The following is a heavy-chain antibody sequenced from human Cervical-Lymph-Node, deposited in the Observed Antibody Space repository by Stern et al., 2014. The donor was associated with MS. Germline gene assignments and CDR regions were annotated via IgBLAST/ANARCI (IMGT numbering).Heavy chain of an antibody. D-gene: IGHD3-16*01. CDR1: GFIFSDYA. CDR2: INSDSRTI. Sequence: EMQLVESGGGLVKPGGSLRLSCAASGFIFSDYAMNWVRQAPGKGLEWLSYINSDSRTIYYADSVRGRFIISRDNAKNSLSLQMNSLRVEDTAVYYCVRDPVAWGGNSFDPWGQGILVTVSS. CDR3: VRDPVAWGGNSFDP. J-gene: IGHJ5*02. V-gene: IGHV3-48*01.